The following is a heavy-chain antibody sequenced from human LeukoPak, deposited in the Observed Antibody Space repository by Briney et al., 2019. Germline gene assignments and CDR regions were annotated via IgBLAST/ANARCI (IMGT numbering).Heavy chain of an antibody. CDR1: GYTFNSYD. CDR2: MNPNTGNT. V-gene: IGHV1-8*01. J-gene: IGHJ5*02. Sequence: ASVKVSCKASGYTFNSYDINWVRQATGQGLEWMGWMNPNTGNTGYGERFQGRVTMTRDNSISTAYMELNSLTSEDTAVYYCARGGAGTYYKRDGWFDPWAREPGSPSP. CDR3: ARGGAGTYYKRDGWFDP. D-gene: IGHD3-10*01.